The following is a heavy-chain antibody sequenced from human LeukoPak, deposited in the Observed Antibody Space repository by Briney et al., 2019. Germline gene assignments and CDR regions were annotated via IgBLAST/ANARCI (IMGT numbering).Heavy chain of an antibody. D-gene: IGHD6-19*01. Sequence: SGGSPRLSCAASGFTFSSYAMSWVRQAPGKGLEWVSAISGSGGSTYYPDSVKGRFTISRDNSKNTLYLQMNSLRAEDTAVYYCAKDGYSSGWYDYWGQGTLVTVS. J-gene: IGHJ4*02. CDR2: ISGSGGST. V-gene: IGHV3-23*01. CDR3: AKDGYSSGWYDY. CDR1: GFTFSSYA.